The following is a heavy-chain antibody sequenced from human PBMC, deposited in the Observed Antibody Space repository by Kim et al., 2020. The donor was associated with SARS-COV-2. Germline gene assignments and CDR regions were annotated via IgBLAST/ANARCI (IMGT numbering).Heavy chain of an antibody. CDR2: GST. Sequence: GSTYYADSGKGRFTTSRDNSKNTLYLQMNSLRAEDTAVYYCAKGGDYFDYWGQGTLVTVSS. CDR3: AKGGDYFDY. V-gene: IGHV3-23*01. J-gene: IGHJ4*02.